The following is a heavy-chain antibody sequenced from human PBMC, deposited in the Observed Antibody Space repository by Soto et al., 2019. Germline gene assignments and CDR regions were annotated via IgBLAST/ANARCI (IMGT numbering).Heavy chain of an antibody. CDR3: ARESLYYDFWSGYYTDPYYYGMDV. J-gene: IGHJ6*02. V-gene: IGHV3-7*01. CDR1: GFTFSSYW. CDR2: IKQDGSEK. Sequence: QPGGSLRLSCAASGFTFSSYWMSWVRQAPGKGLEWVANIKQDGSEKYYVDSVKGRFTISRDNAKNSLYLQMNSLRAEDTAVYYCARESLYYDFWSGYYTDPYYYGMDVWGQGTTVTVSS. D-gene: IGHD3-3*01.